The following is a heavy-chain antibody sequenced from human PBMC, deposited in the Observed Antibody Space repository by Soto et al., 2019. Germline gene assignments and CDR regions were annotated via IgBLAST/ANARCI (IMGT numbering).Heavy chain of an antibody. CDR1: GGTFSIYA. Sequence: ASVKVSGKASGGTFSIYAISCVLQAPGQGLEWMGGIIPIFGTANYAQKFQGRVTITADESTSTAYMELSSLRSEDTAVYYCATLERGGGSYYLDYWGQGTLVTVS. CDR3: ATLERGGGSYYLDY. V-gene: IGHV1-69*13. J-gene: IGHJ4*02. CDR2: IIPIFGTA. D-gene: IGHD1-26*01.